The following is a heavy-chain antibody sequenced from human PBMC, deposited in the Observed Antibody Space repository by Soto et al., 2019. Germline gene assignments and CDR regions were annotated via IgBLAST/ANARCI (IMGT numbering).Heavy chain of an antibody. Sequence: ASVKVSCKASGYTFTRYDINWVRQATGQGLEGMGWMNPNRGNTGYAQKFQGRVTMTRNTSISTAYMELSSLRSEDTAVYYCARVWIQLWLRDYYYGMDVWGQGTTVTVSS. CDR3: ARVWIQLWLRDYYYGMDV. CDR2: MNPNRGNT. CDR1: GYTFTRYD. J-gene: IGHJ6*02. V-gene: IGHV1-8*01. D-gene: IGHD5-18*01.